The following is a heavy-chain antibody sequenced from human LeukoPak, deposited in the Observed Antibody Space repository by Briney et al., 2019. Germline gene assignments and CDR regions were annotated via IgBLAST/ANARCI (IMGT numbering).Heavy chain of an antibody. D-gene: IGHD1-26*01. CDR3: ASVGWDRRLYY. CDR1: GGSISSSSYY. V-gene: IGHV4-39*07. Sequence: SETLSLTCTVSGGSISSSSYYWGWIRQPPGKGLEWIGSIYYSGTTHYNPSLKSRVTIAVDTSKNQFSLKLISVTAADTAVYYCASVGWDRRLYYWGQGTLVTVSS. J-gene: IGHJ4*02. CDR2: IYYSGTT.